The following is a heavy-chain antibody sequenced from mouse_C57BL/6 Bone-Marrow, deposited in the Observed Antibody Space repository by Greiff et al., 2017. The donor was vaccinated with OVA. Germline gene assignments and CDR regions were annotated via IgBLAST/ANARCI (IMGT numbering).Heavy chain of an antibody. V-gene: IGHV1-64*01. Sequence: VQLQQPGAELVKPGASVKLSCKASGYTFTSYWMHWVKQRPGQGLEWIGMIHPISGSTNYNEKFKSKATLTVDKSSSTAYMQLSSLTSEDSTVYYCARYPLRGGYIGVWGTGTTVTVSS. J-gene: IGHJ1*03. D-gene: IGHD3-2*02. CDR2: IHPISGST. CDR1: GYTFTSYW. CDR3: ARYPLRGGYIGV.